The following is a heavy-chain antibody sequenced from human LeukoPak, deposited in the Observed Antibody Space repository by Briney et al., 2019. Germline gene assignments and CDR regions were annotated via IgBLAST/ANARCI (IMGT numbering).Heavy chain of an antibody. Sequence: GGSLRLSCAASGFTFSSYGMGWVRQAPGKGLEWVSAISGSGGSTYYADSVKGRFTISRDNSKNTLYLQMNSLRAEDTAVYYCAKGGMVRGVNKWFDPWGQGTLVTVSS. D-gene: IGHD3-10*01. CDR1: GFTFSSYG. CDR3: AKGGMVRGVNKWFDP. V-gene: IGHV3-23*01. CDR2: ISGSGGST. J-gene: IGHJ5*02.